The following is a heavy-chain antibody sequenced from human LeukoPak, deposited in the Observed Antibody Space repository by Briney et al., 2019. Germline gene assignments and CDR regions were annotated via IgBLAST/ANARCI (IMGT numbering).Heavy chain of an antibody. CDR2: INHSGST. Sequence: TASETLSLTCAVYGGSFSGYYWSWIRQPPGKGLEWIGEINHSGSTNYNPSLKSRVTISVDTSKNQFSLKLSSVTAADTAVYYCARGRSRLGYWGQEPWSPSPQ. D-gene: IGHD1-26*01. CDR3: ARGRSRLGY. V-gene: IGHV4-34*01. CDR1: GGSFSGYY. J-gene: IGHJ4*01.